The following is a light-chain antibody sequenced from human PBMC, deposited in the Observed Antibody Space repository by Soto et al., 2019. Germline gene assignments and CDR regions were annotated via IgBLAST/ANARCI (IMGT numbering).Light chain of an antibody. CDR3: CSDVGSSTTGV. Sequence: QSALTQPASVSGSPGQSITISCTGTSSDVGSYNLVSWYQQHPGKAPKVMIYEGSKRPSGVSNRFSGSKSGNTASLTISGLQAEDEADYYCCSDVGSSTTGVFGGGTKVTVL. V-gene: IGLV2-23*01. J-gene: IGLJ3*02. CDR2: EGS. CDR1: SSDVGSYNL.